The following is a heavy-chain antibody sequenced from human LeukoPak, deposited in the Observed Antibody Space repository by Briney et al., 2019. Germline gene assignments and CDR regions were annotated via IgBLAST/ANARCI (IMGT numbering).Heavy chain of an antibody. D-gene: IGHD1-26*01. J-gene: IGHJ6*02. CDR1: GGSFSGYY. CDR2: INHSGST. CDR3: AREIEISGSHGNYYYGMDV. Sequence: SETLSLTCAVYGGSFSGYYWSWIRQPPGKGLEWIGEINHSGSTNYNPSLKGRVTISVDTTKNQFSLKLSSVTAADTAVYYRAREIEISGSHGNYYYGMDVWGQGTTVTVSS. V-gene: IGHV4-34*01.